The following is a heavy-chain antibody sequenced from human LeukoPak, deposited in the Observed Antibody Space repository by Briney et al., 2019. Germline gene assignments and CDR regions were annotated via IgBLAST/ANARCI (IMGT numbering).Heavy chain of an antibody. CDR2: IYTSGST. J-gene: IGHJ3*02. D-gene: IGHD3-9*01. CDR1: GGSISSYY. CDR3: ARDGAAYDILTGYYRWDAFDI. V-gene: IGHV4-4*07. Sequence: PSETLSLTCTVSGGSISSYYWSWIRQPAGKGLEWIGRIYTSGSTNYNPSLKSRVTMSVDTSKNQFSLELSSVTAADTAVYYCARDGAAYDILTGYYRWDAFDIWGQGTMVTVSS.